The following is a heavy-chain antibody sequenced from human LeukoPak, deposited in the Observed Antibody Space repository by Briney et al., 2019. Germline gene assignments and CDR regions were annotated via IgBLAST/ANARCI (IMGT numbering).Heavy chain of an antibody. CDR3: ATRDYYGSGSYYTY. V-gene: IGHV1-24*01. CDR1: GYTLTELS. J-gene: IGHJ4*02. D-gene: IGHD3-10*01. Sequence: ASVKVSCKVSGYTLTELSMHWVRQAPGKGLEWVGGFDPEDGETIYAQKFQGRVTMTEDTSTDTAYMELSSLRSEDTAVYYCATRDYYGSGSYYTYWGQGTLVTVSS. CDR2: FDPEDGET.